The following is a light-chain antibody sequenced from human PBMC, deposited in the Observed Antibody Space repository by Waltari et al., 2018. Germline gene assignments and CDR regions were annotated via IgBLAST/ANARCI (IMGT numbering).Light chain of an antibody. CDR3: QKYGRTPRP. J-gene: IGKJ4*01. V-gene: IGKV3-20*01. Sequence: EIVLTQSPGTLSLSPGESASLSCRASQSLGNTYLAWYQQKPGQARRLLIFDASRRATGIPDRFSGSGSGTDFTLTISRLEPEDFAVYFCQKYGRTPRPFGGGTKVEI. CDR2: DAS. CDR1: QSLGNTY.